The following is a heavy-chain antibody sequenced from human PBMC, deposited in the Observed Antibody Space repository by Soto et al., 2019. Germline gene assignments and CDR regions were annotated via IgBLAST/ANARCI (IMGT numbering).Heavy chain of an antibody. Sequence: GGSLRLSCAASGFSFGDYAMHWVRQAPGKGLEWVSGISWKSASIGYADSVKGRFTISRDNAKNSLYLQMNSLSAEDTALYHRAKSRGGTANGLDVWGQGTTVTVSS. CDR1: GFSFGDYA. CDR3: AKSRGGTANGLDV. D-gene: IGHD2-15*01. J-gene: IGHJ6*02. V-gene: IGHV3-9*01. CDR2: ISWKSASI.